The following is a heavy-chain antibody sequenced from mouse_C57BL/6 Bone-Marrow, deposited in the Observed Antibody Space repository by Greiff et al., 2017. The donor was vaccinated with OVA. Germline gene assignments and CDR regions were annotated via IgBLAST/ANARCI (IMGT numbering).Heavy chain of an antibody. J-gene: IGHJ3*01. D-gene: IGHD2-4*01. V-gene: IGHV1-26*01. CDR1: GYTFTDYY. CDR2: INPNNGGT. Sequence: EVQLQQSGPELVKPGASVKISCKASGYTFTDYYMHWVKQSPGKSLEWIGDINPNNGGTSYNQKFKGKATLTVDKSSSTAYMELRSLTSEDSAVYYCARSRGNDYDGAVFAYWGKGTLVTVSA. CDR3: ARSRGNDYDGAVFAY.